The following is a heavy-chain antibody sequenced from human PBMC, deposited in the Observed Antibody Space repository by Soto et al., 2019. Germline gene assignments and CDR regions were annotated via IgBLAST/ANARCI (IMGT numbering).Heavy chain of an antibody. CDR3: ARDWWEEPAGKETVSQFDY. J-gene: IGHJ4*02. CDR2: ISRDGTNK. Sequence: PGGSLRLSCAASGFTFSRYAIHWVRQAPGKGLEWVAVISRDGTNKYYVDSVKGRFTISRDNSRNTLYLQMNSLRAEDTAVYYCARDWWEEPAGKETVSQFDYWGQGTLVTVSS. D-gene: IGHD6-13*01. V-gene: IGHV3-30*04. CDR1: GFTFSRYA.